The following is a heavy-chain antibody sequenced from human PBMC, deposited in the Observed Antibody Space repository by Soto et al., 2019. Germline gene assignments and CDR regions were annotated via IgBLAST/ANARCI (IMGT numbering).Heavy chain of an antibody. CDR3: ARITKGDWFDP. CDR2: INYRGST. J-gene: IGHJ5*02. CDR1: GGSINSGDSY. Sequence: PSETLSLTCTVSGGSINSGDSYWNWIRQNPEKGLEWIGYINYRGSTNYNPSLKSRVTISVDKPKNQFSLKLSSVTAADTAVYYCARITKGDWFDPWGQGTLVTVSS. V-gene: IGHV4-61*05. D-gene: IGHD1-20*01.